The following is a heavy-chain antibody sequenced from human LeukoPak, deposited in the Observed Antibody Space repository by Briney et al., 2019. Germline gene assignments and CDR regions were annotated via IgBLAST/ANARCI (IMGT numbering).Heavy chain of an antibody. Sequence: SETLSLTRAVYGGTFSGYYWSWIRQPPGKGLEWIGEINHSGSTNYNPSLKSRGTISVDKSKNQFSLKLSSVTAADTAVNYCARIVVVPARAAGGWFDPWGQGTLVTVSS. D-gene: IGHD2-2*01. CDR1: GGTFSGYY. J-gene: IGHJ5*02. V-gene: IGHV4-34*08. CDR3: ARIVVVPARAAGGWFDP. CDR2: INHSGST.